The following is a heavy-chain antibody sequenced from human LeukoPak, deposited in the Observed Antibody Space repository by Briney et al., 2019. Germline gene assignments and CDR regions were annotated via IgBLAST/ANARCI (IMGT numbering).Heavy chain of an antibody. J-gene: IGHJ4*02. CDR2: IFPSGGEI. V-gene: IGHV3-23*01. D-gene: IGHD3-22*01. CDR1: GFTFITFA. CDR3: AKAGRRSTYYYDSSGSSFDY. Sequence: GGSLRLSCAASGFTFITFAMIWVRQPPGKVLEWVSSIFPSGGEIHYADSVRGRFTISRDNPKSTLSLQMNSLRAEDTAVYYCAKAGRRSTYYYDSSGSSFDYWGQGTLVTASS.